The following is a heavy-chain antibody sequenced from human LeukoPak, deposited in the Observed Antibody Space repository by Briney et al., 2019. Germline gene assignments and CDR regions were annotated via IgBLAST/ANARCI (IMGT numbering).Heavy chain of an antibody. Sequence: ASVTVSCKASGYTFTTYGINWVRQAPGQGLEWMGWISPYNGNTNYAQKLQGRVTMTTDTSTSTVYMELRSLRSDDTAVYYCARDRGDFWSAYFHYWGQGTLVTVSS. CDR1: GYTFTTYG. J-gene: IGHJ4*02. CDR3: ARDRGDFWSAYFHY. V-gene: IGHV1-18*01. CDR2: ISPYNGNT. D-gene: IGHD3-3*01.